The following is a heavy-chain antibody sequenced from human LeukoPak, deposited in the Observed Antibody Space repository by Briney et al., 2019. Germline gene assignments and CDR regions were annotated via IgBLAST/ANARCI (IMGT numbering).Heavy chain of an antibody. CDR2: IYHSGST. CDR3: AKTDSSWYQYYFDY. D-gene: IGHD6-13*01. J-gene: IGHJ4*02. V-gene: IGHV4-38-2*02. Sequence: SETLSLTCTVSGGSISSGYYWGWIRQPPGKGLEWIGSIYHSGSTYYNPSLKSRVTISVDTSKNQFSLKLSSVTAADTAVYYCAKTDSSWYQYYFDYWGQGTLVTVSS. CDR1: GGSISSGYY.